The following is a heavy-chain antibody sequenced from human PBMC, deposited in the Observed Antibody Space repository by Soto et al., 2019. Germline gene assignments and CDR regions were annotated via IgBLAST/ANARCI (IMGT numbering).Heavy chain of an antibody. CDR3: ARDTYCSSTSCYTENWFDP. CDR2: ISAYNGNT. V-gene: IGHV1-18*01. J-gene: IGHJ5*02. CDR1: GYTFTSYG. D-gene: IGHD2-2*02. Sequence: ASVKVSCKASGYTFTSYGISWVRQAPGQGLEWMGWISAYNGNTNYAQKLQGRVTMTTDTSTSTAYMELRSLRSDDTAVYYCARDTYCSSTSCYTENWFDPWGQGTLVTSPQ.